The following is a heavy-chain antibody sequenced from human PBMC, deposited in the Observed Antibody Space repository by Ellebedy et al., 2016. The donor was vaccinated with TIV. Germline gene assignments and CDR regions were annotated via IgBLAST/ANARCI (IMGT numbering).Heavy chain of an antibody. Sequence: SGPTLVXPTQTLTLTCTFSGFSLSTSGMRVSWIRQPPGKALEWLARIDWDDDKFYSTSLKTRLTISKDTSKNQVVLTMTNMDPVDTATYYCARSSQYRLVWGWYFDLWGRGTLVTVSS. CDR3: ARSSQYRLVWGWYFDL. D-gene: IGHD3-16*01. V-gene: IGHV2-70*04. J-gene: IGHJ2*01. CDR1: GFSLSTSGMR. CDR2: IDWDDDK.